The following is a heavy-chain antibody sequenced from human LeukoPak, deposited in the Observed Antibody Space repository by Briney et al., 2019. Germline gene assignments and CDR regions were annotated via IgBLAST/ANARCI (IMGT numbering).Heavy chain of an antibody. CDR1: GFTFSNYP. J-gene: IGHJ4*02. Sequence: GGSLRLSCAASGFTFSNYPMNWVRLAPWKGREWVSAISGSGDSTYYADSVKGRFTISRGNSKNTLYLQMNSLRADDTAVYYCAKGPTIRIDYWGQGTLVTVSS. D-gene: IGHD5-24*01. CDR3: AKGPTIRIDY. CDR2: ISGSGDST. V-gene: IGHV3-23*01.